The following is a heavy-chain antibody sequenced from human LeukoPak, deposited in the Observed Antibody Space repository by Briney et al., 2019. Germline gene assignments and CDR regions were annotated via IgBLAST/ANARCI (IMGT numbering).Heavy chain of an antibody. CDR3: ARDLIAVAGAGSLDY. D-gene: IGHD6-19*01. CDR2: IKHDGSEK. Sequence: GGSLRLSCAASGFTFSSYWMSWVRQAPGKGLEWVANIKHDGSEKYYVDSVKGRFTISRDNAKNSLYLQMNSLRAEDTAVYYCARDLIAVAGAGSLDYWGQGTLVTVSS. CDR1: GFTFSSYW. V-gene: IGHV3-7*03. J-gene: IGHJ4*02.